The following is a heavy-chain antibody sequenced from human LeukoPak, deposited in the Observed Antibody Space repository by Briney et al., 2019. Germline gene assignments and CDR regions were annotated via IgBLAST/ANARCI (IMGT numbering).Heavy chain of an antibody. CDR1: GFTFSSYG. D-gene: IGHD3-3*01. J-gene: IGHJ4*02. Sequence: GGSLRLSCAASGFTFSSYGMHWVRQAPGKGLEWVAFIRYDGSNKYYADSVKGRFTISRDNSKNTLYLQMNSLRAEDTAVYYCAKATGVRFLEWFSSFDWWRQATLVTASS. CDR2: IRYDGSNK. CDR3: AKATGVRFLEWFSSFDW. V-gene: IGHV3-30*02.